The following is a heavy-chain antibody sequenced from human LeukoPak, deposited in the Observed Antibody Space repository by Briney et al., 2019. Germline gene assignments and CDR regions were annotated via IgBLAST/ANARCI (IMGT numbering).Heavy chain of an antibody. CDR2: ISWNSGSI. D-gene: IGHD3-22*01. V-gene: IGHV3-9*01. J-gene: IGHJ4*02. CDR1: GFIFDDYG. CDR3: AKGYYYDSSGGIDY. Sequence: PGGSLRLSCAASGFIFDDYGMHWVRQAPGKGLEWVSGISWNSGSIGYADSVKGRFTISRDNAKNSLYLQMNSLRAEDTALYYCAKGYYYDSSGGIDYWGQGTLVTVS.